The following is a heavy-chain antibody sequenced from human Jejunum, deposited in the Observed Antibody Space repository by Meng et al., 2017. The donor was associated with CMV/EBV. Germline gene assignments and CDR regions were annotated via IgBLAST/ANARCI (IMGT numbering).Heavy chain of an antibody. D-gene: IGHD6-6*01. V-gene: IGHV4-30-4*08. J-gene: IGHJ5*02. Sequence: GSISSGDYSWSWIRQPPGKGLEWVAYIYYRGSTYYNPSLKSRLTISVDASKNHFSLNLSSVTAADTAVYYCARVPSSSGCNWFDPWGQGILVTVSS. CDR1: GSISSGDYS. CDR2: IYYRGST. CDR3: ARVPSSSGCNWFDP.